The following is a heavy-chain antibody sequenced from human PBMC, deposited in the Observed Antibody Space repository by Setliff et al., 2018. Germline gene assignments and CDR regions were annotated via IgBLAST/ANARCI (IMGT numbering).Heavy chain of an antibody. J-gene: IGHJ4*02. CDR2: INPSGGST. CDR3: ARDMGIAVAGMDLGGGY. CDR1: GYTFTSYD. D-gene: IGHD6-19*01. Sequence: ASVKVSCKASGYTFTSYDINWVRQAPGQGLEWMGIINPSGGSTSYAQKFQGRVTMTRDTSTSTVYMELSSLRSEDTAVYYCARDMGIAVAGMDLGGGYWGQGTLVTVSS. V-gene: IGHV1-46*01.